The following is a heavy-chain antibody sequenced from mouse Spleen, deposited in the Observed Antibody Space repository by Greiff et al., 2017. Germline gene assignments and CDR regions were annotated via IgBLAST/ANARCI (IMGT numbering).Heavy chain of an antibody. CDR2: FYPGSGSI. V-gene: IGHV1-62-2*01. CDR1: GYTFTEYT. D-gene: IGHD2-14*01. CDR3: ARHEDWSYYRYDGGGYAMDY. Sequence: LVESGAELVKPGASVKLSCKASGYTFTEYTIHWVKQRSGQGLEWIGWFYPGSGSIKYNEKFKDKATLTADKSSSTVYMELSRLTSEDSAVYFCARHEDWSYYRYDGGGYAMDYWGQGTSVTVSS. J-gene: IGHJ4*01.